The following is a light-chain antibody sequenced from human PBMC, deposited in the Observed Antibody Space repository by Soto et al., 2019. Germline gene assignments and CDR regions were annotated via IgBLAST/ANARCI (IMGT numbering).Light chain of an antibody. J-gene: IGKJ1*01. CDR2: GAS. CDR1: ENVRTF. CDR3: QQHSHWPPWT. V-gene: IGKV3-11*01. Sequence: EVVLTQSPATLSLSPGERATLSCRASENVRTFVDWYQQKPGQAPRLLIFGASNSATGIPARFSGSGSGTDITLTISNLEPEDFAVYYCQQHSHWPPWTFGQGTRVEIQ.